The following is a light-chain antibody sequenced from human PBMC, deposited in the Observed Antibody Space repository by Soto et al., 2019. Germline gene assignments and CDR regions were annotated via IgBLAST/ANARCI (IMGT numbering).Light chain of an antibody. J-gene: IGLJ3*02. CDR1: DNDVGVYNY. V-gene: IGLV2-14*01. CDR3: SSYTTSTTRV. CDR2: DVT. Sequence: QSALTQPVSVSGSPGQSITISCTGTDNDVGVYNYVSWYQQHPGKAPKLIIYDVTNRPSGVSNRFSGSKSGNTASLTISGLQAEDEADYYCSSYTTSTTRVFGGGTKLTV.